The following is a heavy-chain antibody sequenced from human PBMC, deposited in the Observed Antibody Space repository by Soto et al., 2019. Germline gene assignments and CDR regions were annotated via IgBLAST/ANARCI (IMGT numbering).Heavy chain of an antibody. CDR2: ISGSGDST. Sequence: GGSLRLSCAASGFTFSSYAMSWVRQAPGKGLEWVSGISGSGDSTYYADSVKGRFTISRDNSKKSVYLQMNSLRAEDTAVYYCAKGVPGIAVAGTGYFQHWGQGTLVTVSS. CDR3: AKGVPGIAVAGTGYFQH. J-gene: IGHJ1*01. V-gene: IGHV3-23*01. D-gene: IGHD6-19*01. CDR1: GFTFSSYA.